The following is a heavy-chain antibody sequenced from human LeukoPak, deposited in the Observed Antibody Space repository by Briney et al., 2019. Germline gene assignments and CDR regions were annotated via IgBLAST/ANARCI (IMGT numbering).Heavy chain of an antibody. V-gene: IGHV1-18*01. CDR1: GYTFSRYG. CDR3: ARDLGEYYYDSSGYYLGG. J-gene: IGHJ4*02. D-gene: IGHD3-22*01. Sequence: ASVKVSCKASGYTFSRYGINWVRQAPGQGLEWMGWISAYNGYTDFAQKLQGRVTMTTDTSTSTASMELRSLRSDDTAVYYCARDLGEYYYDSSGYYLGGWGQGTLVTVSS. CDR2: ISAYNGYT.